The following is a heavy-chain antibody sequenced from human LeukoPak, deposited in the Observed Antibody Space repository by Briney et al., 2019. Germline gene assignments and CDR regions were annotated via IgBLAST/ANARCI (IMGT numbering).Heavy chain of an antibody. D-gene: IGHD2-2*01. CDR1: GYTFTSYS. J-gene: IGHJ6*02. CDR3: ARDTGCSRTSCPRGPSSGMDV. V-gene: IGHV1-46*01. Sequence: ASVKVSCMASGYTFTSYSMHWVRQAPGQGLEWMGIINPSRGSTSYAQKFQGRVTMTRDTSTSTVYMELGSLRSEDTAVYYCARDTGCSRTSCPRGPSSGMDVWGQGTTVTVSS. CDR2: INPSRGST.